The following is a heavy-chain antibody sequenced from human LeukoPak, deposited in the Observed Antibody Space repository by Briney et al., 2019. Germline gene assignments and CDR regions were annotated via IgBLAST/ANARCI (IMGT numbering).Heavy chain of an antibody. CDR3: AKILSGTYSFDL. CDR2: ISGNSVTI. CDR1: GFTFSDYY. Sequence: GGSLRLSCAASGFTFSDYYMNWVRQAPGQGLEWVSAISGNSVTIYYADSVKGRFTISRDNSKNTLYLQMYSLRAEDTAVYYCAKILSGTYSFDLWGQGTLVTVSS. V-gene: IGHV3-23*01. D-gene: IGHD1-26*01. J-gene: IGHJ4*02.